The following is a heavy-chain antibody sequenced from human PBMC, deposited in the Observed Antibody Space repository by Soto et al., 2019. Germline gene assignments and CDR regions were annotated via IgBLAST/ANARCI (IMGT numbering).Heavy chain of an antibody. CDR1: GYSFTNYW. D-gene: IGHD3-22*01. CDR2: IYPGDSDT. CDR3: ARPEIPTRSNDYDYPFDL. Sequence: GESLKISCETSGYSFTNYWIGWVRQMPGKGLEWMGIIYPGDSDTRYNPSFQGQVTISVDKSTSTAYLQWNSLKTSDTAIYYCARPEIPTRSNDYDYPFDLWGQGTLVT. J-gene: IGHJ5*02. V-gene: IGHV5-51*01.